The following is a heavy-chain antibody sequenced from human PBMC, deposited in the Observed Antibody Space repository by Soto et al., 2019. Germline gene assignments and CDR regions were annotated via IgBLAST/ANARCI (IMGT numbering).Heavy chain of an antibody. J-gene: IGHJ1*01. D-gene: IGHD3-16*02. V-gene: IGHV3-48*03. CDR1: GFTFSSYE. Sequence: GGSLRLSCAASGFTFSSYEMIWVRQAPGKGLEWVSYISGSGYISGGGPTIHYADSVKGRFTISRNNAKNSLYLQMNSLRAEDTAVYYCARVSQSFIEYFQHWGQGTLVTVSS. CDR3: ARVSQSFIEYFQH. CDR2: ISGSGYISGGGPTI.